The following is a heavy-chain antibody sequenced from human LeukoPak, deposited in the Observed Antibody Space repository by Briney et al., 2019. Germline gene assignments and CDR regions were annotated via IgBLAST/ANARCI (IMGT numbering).Heavy chain of an antibody. D-gene: IGHD6-6*01. CDR2: ISYDGSNK. Sequence: PGGSLRLSCAASGFTFSSYAMHWVRQAPGKGLEWVAVISYDGSNKYYADSVKGRFTISRDNSKNTLYLQMNSLRAEDTAVYYCARDIAARYFDYWGQGTLATVSS. J-gene: IGHJ4*02. CDR3: ARDIAARYFDY. CDR1: GFTFSSYA. V-gene: IGHV3-30-3*01.